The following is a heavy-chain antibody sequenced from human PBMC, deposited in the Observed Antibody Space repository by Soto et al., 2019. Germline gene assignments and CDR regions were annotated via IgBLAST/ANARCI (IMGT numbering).Heavy chain of an antibody. CDR1: GGTFSSYA. CDR2: IIPIFGTA. Sequence: QVQLVQSGAEVKKPGSSVKVSCKASGGTFSSYAISWVRQAPGQGLEWMGGIIPIFGTANYAQKFQGRVTITADEYTSTAYMELSSLRSEDTAVYYCARDHPNSGRYYRSHYYYGMDVWGQGTTVTVSS. V-gene: IGHV1-69*01. D-gene: IGHD1-26*01. J-gene: IGHJ6*02. CDR3: ARDHPNSGRYYRSHYYYGMDV.